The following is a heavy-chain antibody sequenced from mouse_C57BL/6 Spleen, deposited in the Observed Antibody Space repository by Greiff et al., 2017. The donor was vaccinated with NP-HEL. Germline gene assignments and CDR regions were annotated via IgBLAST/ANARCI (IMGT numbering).Heavy chain of an antibody. J-gene: IGHJ3*01. CDR3: ANYDWFAY. CDR1: GYAFSSSW. CDR2: IYPGDGDT. Sequence: VQVVESGPELVKPGASVKISCKASGYAFSSSWMNWVKQRPGKGLEWIGRIYPGDGDTNYNGKFKGKATLTADKSSSTAYMQLSSLTSEDSAVYFCANYDWFAYWGQGTLVTVSA. D-gene: IGHD2-4*01. V-gene: IGHV1-82*01.